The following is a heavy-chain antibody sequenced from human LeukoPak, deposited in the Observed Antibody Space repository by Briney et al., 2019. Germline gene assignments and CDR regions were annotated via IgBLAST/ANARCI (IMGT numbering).Heavy chain of an antibody. CDR2: INRDGSEQ. J-gene: IGHJ4*02. D-gene: IGHD1-26*01. V-gene: IGHV3-7*01. Sequence: GGSLRLSCEVSGFTLSSYWMTWARHIPGRGLEWVANINRDGSEQHYVESVKGRFTISRDNGRNSLYLQMDSLRVDDTAVYYCAKVGAWELQRVFENWGQGTLVTVSS. CDR1: GFTLSSYW. CDR3: AKVGAWELQRVFEN.